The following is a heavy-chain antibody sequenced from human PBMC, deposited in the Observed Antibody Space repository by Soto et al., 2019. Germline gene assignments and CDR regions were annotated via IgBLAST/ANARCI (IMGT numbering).Heavy chain of an antibody. CDR2: INHSGST. D-gene: IGHD6-6*01. J-gene: IGHJ4*02. V-gene: IGHV4-34*01. Sequence: QVQLQQWGAGLLKPSETLSLTCAVYGGSFSGYYWSWIRQPPGQGLEWIGEINHSGSTNYNPSLKSRVTISIDTSKNQFSLKLSSVTAADTAVYYCARREGSSSFDYWGQGTLVTVSS. CDR1: GGSFSGYY. CDR3: ARREGSSSFDY.